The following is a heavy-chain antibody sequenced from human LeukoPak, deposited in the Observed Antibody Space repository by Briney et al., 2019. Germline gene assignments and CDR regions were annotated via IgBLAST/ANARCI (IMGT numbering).Heavy chain of an antibody. CDR3: AREGPRHSSSWYGWYYYGMDV. J-gene: IGHJ6*02. CDR2: ISSSGSTI. D-gene: IGHD6-13*01. V-gene: IGHV3-48*03. CDR1: GFTFSSYE. Sequence: GGSLRLSCAASGFTFSSYEMNWVRQAPGKGLEWVSYISSSGSTIYYADPVKGRFTISRDNAKDSLYLQMNSLRAEDTAVYYCAREGPRHSSSWYGWYYYGMDVWGQGTTVTVSS.